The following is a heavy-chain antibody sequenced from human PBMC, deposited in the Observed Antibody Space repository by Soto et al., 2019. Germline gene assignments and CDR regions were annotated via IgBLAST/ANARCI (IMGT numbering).Heavy chain of an antibody. J-gene: IGHJ5*02. CDR3: ARVDIPLVTAGWFDR. CDR1: GGSLSTYA. Sequence: QLQLVQSGAEAKKPGSAVKVSCKASGGSLSTYAVTWVRQAPGQGLEWMGGIIPVLGTTTYAQNFQGRVTITADESTNTAYLEVSSLTSEDTAVYFCARVDIPLVTAGWFDRWGQGTLVTVSS. V-gene: IGHV1-69*01. D-gene: IGHD2-2*01. CDR2: IIPVLGTT.